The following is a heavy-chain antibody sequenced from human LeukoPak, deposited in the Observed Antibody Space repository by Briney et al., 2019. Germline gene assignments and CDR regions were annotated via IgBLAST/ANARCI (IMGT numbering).Heavy chain of an antibody. CDR1: GYTFTSYG. Sequence: ASVKVSCKASGYTFTSYGISWVRQAPGQGLEWMGWISGYNGHTHYAHNLQGRVTMTTDTSTSTAYMELRSLRSDDTAVYYCARDGARYSSGYYPNWFDPWGQGTLVTVSS. CDR3: ARDGARYSSGYYPNWFDP. CDR2: ISGYNGHT. V-gene: IGHV1-18*01. J-gene: IGHJ5*02. D-gene: IGHD3-22*01.